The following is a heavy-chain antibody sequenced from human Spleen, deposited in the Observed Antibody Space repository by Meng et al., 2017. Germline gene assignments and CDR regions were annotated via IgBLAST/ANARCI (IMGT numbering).Heavy chain of an antibody. Sequence: QVQLQQWGAGLLKPSETLSLTCTVSGGSVSSGSYYWSWIRQPPGKGLEWIGHIYYSGSTNYNPSLKSRVTISVDTSKNQFSLKLSSVTAADTAVYFCARSSTSPASYFFDYWGQGTLVTVSS. CDR1: GGSVSSGSYY. J-gene: IGHJ4*02. V-gene: IGHV4-61*01. D-gene: IGHD6-6*01. CDR3: ARSSTSPASYFFDY. CDR2: IYYSGST.